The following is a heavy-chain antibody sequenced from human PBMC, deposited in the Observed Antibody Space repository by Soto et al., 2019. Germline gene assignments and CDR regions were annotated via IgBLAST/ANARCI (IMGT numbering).Heavy chain of an antibody. Sequence: GASVKVSCKASGGTFSSYAISWVRQAPGQGLEWMGGIIPIFGTANYAQKFQDRVTITADESTSTAYMELSSLRSEDTAVYYCARGPPRLTGTVFDYWGQGTLVTVSS. CDR3: ARGPPRLTGTVFDY. V-gene: IGHV1-69*13. J-gene: IGHJ4*02. CDR1: GGTFSSYA. CDR2: IIPIFGTA. D-gene: IGHD1-20*01.